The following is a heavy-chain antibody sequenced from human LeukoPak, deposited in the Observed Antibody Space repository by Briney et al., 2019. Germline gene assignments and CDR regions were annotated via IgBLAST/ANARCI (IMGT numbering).Heavy chain of an antibody. J-gene: IGHJ4*02. V-gene: IGHV3-48*02. D-gene: IGHD1-26*01. Sequence: GGSLRLSCAASGFTFSDAWMNWVRQAPGKGLEWVSHISTSGSAMYYADSVKGRFTISRDNAKDSLYLQMNSLRDEDTAVYYCASSGSYRFDYWGQGTLVTVSS. CDR3: ASSGSYRFDY. CDR2: ISTSGSAM. CDR1: GFTFSDAW.